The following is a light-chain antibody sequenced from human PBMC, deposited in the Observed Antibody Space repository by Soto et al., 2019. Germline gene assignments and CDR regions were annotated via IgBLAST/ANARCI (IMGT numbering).Light chain of an antibody. CDR2: AAS. V-gene: IGKV1-39*01. CDR3: QQSLYNSPYT. CDR1: HSISNF. Sequence: DVQMTQSPSSLSASVGDRVTIACRASHSISNFLNWYQQKPGKAPKLMISAASSLESGVPSRFSGSGSGTDFTLTISSLQPEDFATYYCQQSLYNSPYTFGQGTKLEIK. J-gene: IGKJ2*01.